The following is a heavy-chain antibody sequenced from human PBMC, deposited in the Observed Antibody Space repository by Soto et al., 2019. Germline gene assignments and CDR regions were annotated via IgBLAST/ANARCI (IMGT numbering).Heavy chain of an antibody. CDR2: IIPIFCTA. CDR3: ARGVVVVAATGDAFDI. Sequence: QVQLVQSGAEVKKPGSSVKVSCKASGGTFSSYAISWVRQAPGQGLEWMGGIIPIFCTANYAQKFQGRVTITADESTSTAYMELSSLRSEDTAVYYCARGVVVVAATGDAFDIWGQGTMVTVSS. J-gene: IGHJ3*02. D-gene: IGHD2-15*01. CDR1: GGTFSSYA. V-gene: IGHV1-69*01.